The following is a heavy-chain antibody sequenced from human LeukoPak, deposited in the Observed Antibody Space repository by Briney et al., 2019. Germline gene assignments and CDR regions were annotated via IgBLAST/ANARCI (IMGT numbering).Heavy chain of an antibody. CDR2: INPKSGGR. Sequence: AASVKVSCKASGYTFTDYYMHWVRQAPGQGLEWMGWINPKSGGRSYAQRFQGRVTMTRDTSISTGYMELSRLRSDDTAVYYCATGERLVPAAMWFDYWGQGTLVTVSS. D-gene: IGHD2-2*01. V-gene: IGHV1-2*02. CDR3: ATGERLVPAAMWFDY. CDR1: GYTFTDYY. J-gene: IGHJ4*02.